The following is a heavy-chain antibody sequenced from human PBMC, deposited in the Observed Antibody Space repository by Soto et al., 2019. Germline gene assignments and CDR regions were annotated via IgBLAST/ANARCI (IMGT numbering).Heavy chain of an antibody. Sequence: SETLSLTCTVSGGSLTSYYWGWIRQPPGKGLEWIGYIYYSGDTNYNPSLSGRITISVDTSKSHFSLKLTSVSAADTAVYYCTRGSSWRGPIDYWGQGTLVTVSS. CDR2: IYYSGDT. J-gene: IGHJ4*02. CDR1: GGSLTSYY. D-gene: IGHD6-13*01. V-gene: IGHV4-59*01. CDR3: TRGSSWRGPIDY.